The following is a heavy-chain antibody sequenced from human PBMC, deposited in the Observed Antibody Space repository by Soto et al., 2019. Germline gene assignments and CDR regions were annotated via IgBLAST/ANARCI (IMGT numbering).Heavy chain of an antibody. V-gene: IGHV1-18*01. CDR2: ISGYRGRR. CDR3: ARRFGDASSASGFEL. J-gene: IGHJ4*02. D-gene: IGHD4-17*01. Sequence: QVQLVQSGAEVQRPGASVKVSCKTFGYTFSSYSISWVRQAPGQGLEWMGWISGYRGRRDHAQTFQDRVTVTTDTSTSAASMGLSSLTYDEAAVYYCARRFGDASSASGFELWGQGTLVTVSS. CDR1: GYTFSSYS.